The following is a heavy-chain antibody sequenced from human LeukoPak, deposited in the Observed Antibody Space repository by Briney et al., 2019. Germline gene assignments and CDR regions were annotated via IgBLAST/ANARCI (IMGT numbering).Heavy chain of an antibody. CDR2: INHSGST. V-gene: IGHV4-34*01. CDR1: GGSFSGYY. D-gene: IGHD3-3*01. Sequence: SETLSLTCAVYGGSFSGYYWSWIRQPPGKGLEWIGEINHSGSTNYNPSLKSRVTISVDTFKNQFSLKLSSVTAADTAVYYCARGREWLRDDWYFDLWGRGTLVTVSS. J-gene: IGHJ2*01. CDR3: ARGREWLRDDWYFDL.